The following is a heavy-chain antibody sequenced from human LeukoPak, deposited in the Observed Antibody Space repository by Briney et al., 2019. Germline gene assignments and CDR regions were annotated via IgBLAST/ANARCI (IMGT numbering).Heavy chain of an antibody. J-gene: IGHJ6*03. CDR3: AREGRGVRYFDWLFPPAYYYYMDV. CDR2: IKQDGSEK. D-gene: IGHD3-9*01. Sequence: GGSLRLSCAASGFTFSSYAMSWVRQAPGKGLEWVANIKQDGSEKYYVDSVKGRFTISRDNAKNSLYLQMNSLRAEDTAVYYCAREGRGVRYFDWLFPPAYYYYMDVWGKGTTVTVSS. CDR1: GFTFSSYA. V-gene: IGHV3-7*01.